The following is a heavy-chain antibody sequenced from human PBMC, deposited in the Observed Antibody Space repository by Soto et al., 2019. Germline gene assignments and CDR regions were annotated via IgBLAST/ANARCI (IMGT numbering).Heavy chain of an antibody. Sequence: EVQLVESGGGLVQPGGSLRLSCAVSGFTVNNNYVSWVRQAPGKGLEWVSVIYSDGSTYYADSVQGRFTVSRVTSRNTVYLQMNSLRAEDTAVYYCTRDSSYYGSGRGVLDYWGQGTLVTVSS. V-gene: IGHV3-66*01. J-gene: IGHJ4*02. D-gene: IGHD3-10*01. CDR3: TRDSSYYGSGRGVLDY. CDR1: GFTVNNNY. CDR2: IYSDGST.